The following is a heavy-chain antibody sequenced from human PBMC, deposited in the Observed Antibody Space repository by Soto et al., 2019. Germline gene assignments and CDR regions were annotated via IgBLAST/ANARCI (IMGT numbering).Heavy chain of an antibody. Sequence: QVQLVESGGGVVQPGRSLRLSCAASGFTFSSYAMHWVRQAPGKGLEWVAVISYDGSNKYYADSVKGRFTISRDNSKNTLYLQMNSLRAEDTAVYYCARERTGVHDRHNWFDPWGQGSLVTVSS. J-gene: IGHJ5*02. CDR2: ISYDGSNK. CDR3: ARERTGVHDRHNWFDP. V-gene: IGHV3-30-3*01. CDR1: GFTFSSYA.